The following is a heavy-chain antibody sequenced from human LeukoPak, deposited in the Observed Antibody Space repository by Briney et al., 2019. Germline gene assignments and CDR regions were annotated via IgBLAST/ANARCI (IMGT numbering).Heavy chain of an antibody. CDR1: GGSFSGYY. V-gene: IGHV4-34*01. D-gene: IGHD6-13*01. J-gene: IGHJ4*02. CDR2: INHSGST. Sequence: SETLSLTCAVYGGSFSGYYWSWIRQPPGKGLEWIGEINHSGSTNYNPSLKSRVTISVDTSKNQFSLKLSSVTAADTAVYYCARDSSSSCYDYWGQGTLVTVSS. CDR3: ARDSSSSCYDY.